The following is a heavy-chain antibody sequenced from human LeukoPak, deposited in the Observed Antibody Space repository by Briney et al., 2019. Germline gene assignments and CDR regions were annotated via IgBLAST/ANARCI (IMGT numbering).Heavy chain of an antibody. CDR2: IYYSGST. J-gene: IGHJ3*02. D-gene: IGHD4-23*01. CDR3: ARGVGNSATFDI. CDR1: GGSISSYY. V-gene: IGHV4-59*01. Sequence: SETLSLTCTVSGGSISSYYWSWIRQPPGMGLEWIGYIYYSGSTNYNPSLKSRVTISVDTSKNQFSLKLSSVTAADTAVYYCARGVGNSATFDIWGQGTMVTVSS.